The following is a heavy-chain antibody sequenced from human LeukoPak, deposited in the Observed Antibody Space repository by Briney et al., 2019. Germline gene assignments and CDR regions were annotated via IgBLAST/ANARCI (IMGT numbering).Heavy chain of an antibody. V-gene: IGHV1-69*05. Sequence: GSSVKVSCKASGGTFSSYAISWVRQAPGQGLEWMGGIIPIFGTANYAQKFQGRVTITTDESTSTAYMELSSLRSEDTAVYYCARTLYSGPYQLTRNWFDPWGQGTLVTVSS. CDR2: IIPIFGTA. CDR1: GGTFSSYA. D-gene: IGHD2-2*01. J-gene: IGHJ5*02. CDR3: ARTLYSGPYQLTRNWFDP.